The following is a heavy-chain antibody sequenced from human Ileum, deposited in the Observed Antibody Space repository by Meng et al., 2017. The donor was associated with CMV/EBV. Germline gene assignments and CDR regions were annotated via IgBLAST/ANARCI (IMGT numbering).Heavy chain of an antibody. D-gene: IGHD6-19*01. J-gene: IGHJ4*02. CDR1: SIDSNSYY. Sequence: SIDSNSYYGGWIRQPPGKGLEWIGNTYSSGRTSYNPSLKSRVTISVDTSKNQLSLSLGPVTAADTAVYYCVRSIEVAGIHGGFYVDSWGQGTPVTVSS. CDR3: VRSIEVAGIHGGFYVDS. CDR2: TYSSGRT. V-gene: IGHV4-39*01.